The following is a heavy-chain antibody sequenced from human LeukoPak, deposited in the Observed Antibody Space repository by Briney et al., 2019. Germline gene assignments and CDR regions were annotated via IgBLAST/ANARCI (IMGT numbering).Heavy chain of an antibody. Sequence: MPSETLSLTCTVSGGSISSYYWSWIRQPAGKGLEWIGRMSTSGSTNYNPSLKSRVTMSVDTTKSQFYLRLRSVTAADTAVYYCARVGYRQSYWFDPWGRGTLVTVSS. V-gene: IGHV4-4*07. CDR2: MSTSGST. CDR1: GGSISSYY. J-gene: IGHJ5*02. CDR3: ARVGYRQSYWFDP. D-gene: IGHD5-24*01.